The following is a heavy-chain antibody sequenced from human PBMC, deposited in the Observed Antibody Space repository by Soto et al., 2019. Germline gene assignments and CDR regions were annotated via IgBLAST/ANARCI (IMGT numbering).Heavy chain of an antibody. V-gene: IGHV3-9*01. Sequence: PGGSLRLSCAASGFTFDDYAMHWVRQAPGKGLEWVSGISWNSGSIGYADSVKGRFTISRDNAKNSLYLQMNSLRAEDTALYYCAKDMGRKRPNWDSSGYYHWGQGTLVTVSS. J-gene: IGHJ5*02. CDR1: GFTFDDYA. D-gene: IGHD3-22*01. CDR2: ISWNSGSI. CDR3: AKDMGRKRPNWDSSGYYH.